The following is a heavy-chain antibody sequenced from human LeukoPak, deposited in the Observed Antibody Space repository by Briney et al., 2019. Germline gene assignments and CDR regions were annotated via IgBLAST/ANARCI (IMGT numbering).Heavy chain of an antibody. CDR1: GGTFSNYA. J-gene: IGHJ6*02. CDR2: INPNSGGT. Sequence: ASVKVSCKASGGTFSNYAISWVRQAPGQGLEWMGWINPNSGGTNYAQKFQGRVTMTRDTSISTAYMELSRLRSDDTAVYYCAREHCSGGSCYISYYYYYGMDVWGQGTTVTVSS. CDR3: AREHCSGGSCYISYYYYYGMDV. D-gene: IGHD2-15*01. V-gene: IGHV1-2*02.